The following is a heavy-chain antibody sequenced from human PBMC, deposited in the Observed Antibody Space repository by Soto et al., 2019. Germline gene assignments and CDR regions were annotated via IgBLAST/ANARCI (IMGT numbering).Heavy chain of an antibody. Sequence: GGSLRLSCAASGFTFSSYAMSWVRQAPGKGLEWVSAISGSGGSTYYADSVKGRFTISRDNSKNTLYLQMNGLRAEDTAVYYCAKTTSYYYYGMDVWGQGTTVTVSS. CDR2: ISGSGGST. CDR1: GFTFSSYA. D-gene: IGHD1-1*01. CDR3: AKTTSYYYYGMDV. J-gene: IGHJ6*02. V-gene: IGHV3-23*01.